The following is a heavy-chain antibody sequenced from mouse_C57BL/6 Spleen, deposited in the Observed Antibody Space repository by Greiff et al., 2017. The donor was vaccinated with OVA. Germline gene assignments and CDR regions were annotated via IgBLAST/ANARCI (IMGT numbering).Heavy chain of an antibody. CDR2: IYPGDGDT. D-gene: IGHD4-1*01. V-gene: IGHV1-82*01. CDR3: ARSDWAFAY. Sequence: VKLQESGPELVKPGASVKISCKASGYAFSSSWMNWVKQRPGKGLEWIGRIYPGDGDTNYNGKFKGKATLTADKSSSTAYMQLSSLTSEDSAVYFCARSDWAFAYWGQGTLVTVSA. J-gene: IGHJ3*01. CDR1: GYAFSSSW.